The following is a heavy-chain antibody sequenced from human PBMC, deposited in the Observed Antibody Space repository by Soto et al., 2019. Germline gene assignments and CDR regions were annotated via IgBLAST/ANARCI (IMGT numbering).Heavy chain of an antibody. D-gene: IGHD3-9*01. CDR3: ARTYYDILTGPDY. CDR2: ISAYNGNT. J-gene: IGHJ4*02. Sequence: ASVTVSCKASGYTFPSYGIIWVRQAPGQGLEWMGWISAYNGNTNYAQKLQGRVTMTTDTSTSTAYVELRSLRSDDTAVYYCARTYYDILTGPDYWGQGTLVTVSS. V-gene: IGHV1-18*01. CDR1: GYTFPSYG.